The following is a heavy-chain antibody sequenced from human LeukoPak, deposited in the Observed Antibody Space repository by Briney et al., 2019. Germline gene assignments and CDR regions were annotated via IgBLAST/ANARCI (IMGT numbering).Heavy chain of an antibody. Sequence: AGGSLRLSCAASGFTFSNYWMTWVRQAPGKGLEWVANIKQDGSEKHYVDSVKGRFTISRDNAKNSVYLQMNSLRADDTAVYHCARDRQIAYWGQGTLVTVSS. CDR3: ARDRQIAY. CDR2: IKQDGSEK. J-gene: IGHJ4*02. V-gene: IGHV3-7*01. CDR1: GFTFSNYW.